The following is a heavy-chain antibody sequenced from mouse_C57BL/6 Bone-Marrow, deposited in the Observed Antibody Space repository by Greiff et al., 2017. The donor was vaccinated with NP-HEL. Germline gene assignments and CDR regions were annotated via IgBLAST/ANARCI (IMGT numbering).Heavy chain of an antibody. V-gene: IGHV6-6*01. D-gene: IGHD1-1*01. J-gene: IGHJ2*01. CDR2: ISNRANNHAT. CDR1: GFTFSDAW. Sequence: EVKLVESGGGLVQPGGSMKLSCAASGFTFSDAWMDWVRQSPEKGLEWVAEISNRANNHATSYAESVRWRFTISRYESKSSVYLQMTSLSAEDTGSYYCTRLYLYFGYWGQGTTLTVAS. CDR3: TRLYLYFGY.